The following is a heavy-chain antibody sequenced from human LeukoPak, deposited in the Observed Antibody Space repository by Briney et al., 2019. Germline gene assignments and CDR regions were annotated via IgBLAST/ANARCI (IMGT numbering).Heavy chain of an antibody. D-gene: IGHD2-15*01. V-gene: IGHV4-34*01. CDR2: INHSGST. CDR3: ARGPPYCSGGSCYANWFDP. J-gene: IGHJ5*02. Sequence: SETLSLTCAVYGESFSGYYWTWIRQPPGKGLEWIGEINHSGSTNYNPSLKSRVTISVDTSKNQFSLKLSSVTAADTAVYYCARGPPYCSGGSCYANWFDPWGQGTLVTVSS. CDR1: GESFSGYY.